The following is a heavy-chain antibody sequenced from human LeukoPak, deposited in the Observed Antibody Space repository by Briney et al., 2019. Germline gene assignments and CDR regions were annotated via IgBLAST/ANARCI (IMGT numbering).Heavy chain of an antibody. CDR3: ARTGTTAREFEY. D-gene: IGHD1-14*01. J-gene: IGHJ4*02. CDR1: GFTFSDHY. Sequence: GGSLRLSCAASGFTFSDHYMDWVRQAPGEGLEWVGRTRNRANSYTTEYAASVKGRFTISRDDSKNSLYLQMNSLKTEDTAVYYCARTGTTAREFEYWGQGTLVTVSS. CDR2: TRNRANSYTT. V-gene: IGHV3-72*01.